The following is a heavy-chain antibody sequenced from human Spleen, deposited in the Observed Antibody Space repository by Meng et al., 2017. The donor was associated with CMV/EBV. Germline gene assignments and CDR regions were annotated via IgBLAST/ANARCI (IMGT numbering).Heavy chain of an antibody. D-gene: IGHD3-22*01. V-gene: IGHV1-69*10. CDR2: IIPILGIA. Sequence: ASGGAFSSSALSWVRQAPGQGLEWMGGIIPILGIANYAQKFQGRVTITADKSTSTAYMELSSLRSEDTAVYYCATPDSSGYYYRFDYWGQGTLVTVSS. CDR3: ATPDSSGYYYRFDY. CDR1: GGAFSSSA. J-gene: IGHJ4*02.